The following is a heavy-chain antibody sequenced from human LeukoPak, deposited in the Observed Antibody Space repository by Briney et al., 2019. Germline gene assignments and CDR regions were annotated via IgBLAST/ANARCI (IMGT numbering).Heavy chain of an antibody. V-gene: IGHV4-59*08. D-gene: IGHD4-17*01. J-gene: IGHJ4*02. CDR2: IYYSGST. CDR3: ARLYGDYLSPIHY. Sequence: PSETLSLTCTVSGGSISSYYWSWIRQPPGKGLEWIGYIYYSGSTNYNPSLKSRVTISVDTSKNQFSLKLRSVTAADTAVYYCARLYGDYLSPIHYWGQGTLVTVSS. CDR1: GGSISSYY.